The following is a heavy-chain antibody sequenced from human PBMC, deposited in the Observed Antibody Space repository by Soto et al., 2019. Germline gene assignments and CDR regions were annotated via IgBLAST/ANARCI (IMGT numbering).Heavy chain of an antibody. D-gene: IGHD4-17*01. J-gene: IGHJ4*02. CDR3: ATYGDYTPYFDY. CDR2: IY. V-gene: IGHV4-31*03. CDR1: GGSISSGGYY. Sequence: SETLSLTCTVSGGSISSGGYYWSWIRQHPGKGLEWIGYIYYNPSLKSRVTISVDTSKNQFSLKLSSVTAADTAVYYCATYGDYTPYFDYWGQGTLVTVS.